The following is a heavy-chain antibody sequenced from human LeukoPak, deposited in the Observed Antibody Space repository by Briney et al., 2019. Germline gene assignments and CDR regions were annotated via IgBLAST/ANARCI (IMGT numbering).Heavy chain of an antibody. Sequence: SETLSLTCTVSGGSISSYYWSWIRQPPGKGLEWIGYIYYSGSTNYNPSLKSRVTISVDRSKNQFSLKLSSVTAADTAVYYCARSHLNSGSYYDFWSGYSELNWFDPWGQGTLVTVSS. J-gene: IGHJ5*02. CDR2: IYYSGST. CDR3: ARSHLNSGSYYDFWSGYSELNWFDP. CDR1: GGSISSYY. D-gene: IGHD3-3*01. V-gene: IGHV4-59*12.